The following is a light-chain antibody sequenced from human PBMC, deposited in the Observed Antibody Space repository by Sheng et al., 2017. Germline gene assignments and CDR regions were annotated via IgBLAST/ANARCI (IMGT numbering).Light chain of an antibody. CDR1: RGLVDRDGSTF. J-gene: IGKJ4*01. CDR3: MQGTHWPLT. V-gene: IGKV2-30*01. CDR2: KVS. Sequence: DVVMTQSPLSLPGTLGEPASISCRSSRGLVDRDGSTFLNWFQQRPGQSPRRLIYKVSNRDSGVPDRFSGSGSGTDFTLNISRVEAEDVGVYYCMQGTHWPLTFGGGTKVEIK.